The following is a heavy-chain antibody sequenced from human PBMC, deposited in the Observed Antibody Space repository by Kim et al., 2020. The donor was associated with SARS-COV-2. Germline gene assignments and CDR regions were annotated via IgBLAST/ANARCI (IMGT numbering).Heavy chain of an antibody. D-gene: IGHD2-2*01. V-gene: IGHV4-34*01. Sequence: SETLSLTCAVYGGSFSGYYWSWIRQPPGKGLEWIGEINHSGSTNYNPSLKSRVTISVDTSKNQFSLKLSSVTAADTAVYYCARGGGGYCSSTSCSPFDYWGQGTLVTVSS. J-gene: IGHJ4*02. CDR3: ARGGGGYCSSTSCSPFDY. CDR1: GGSFSGYY. CDR2: INHSGST.